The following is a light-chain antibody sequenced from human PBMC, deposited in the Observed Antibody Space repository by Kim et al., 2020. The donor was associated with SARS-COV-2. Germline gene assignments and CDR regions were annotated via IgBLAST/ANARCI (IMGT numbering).Light chain of an antibody. CDR2: AAS. Sequence: DIQMTQSPSSLSASVGDRVTITFRASQTISGYLNWYQQKPGKAPKLLIYAASSLLGGVPSRFSGSGSGTDFTLTISSLQPEDFATYHCQQSYSTPPTFGQGTKVEIK. CDR1: QTISGY. CDR3: QQSYSTPPT. V-gene: IGKV1-39*01. J-gene: IGKJ1*01.